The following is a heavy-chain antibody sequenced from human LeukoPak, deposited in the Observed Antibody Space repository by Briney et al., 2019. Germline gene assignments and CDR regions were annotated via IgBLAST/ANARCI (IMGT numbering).Heavy chain of an antibody. D-gene: IGHD6-13*01. J-gene: IGHJ4*02. V-gene: IGHV4-30-4*01. CDR1: GGSISSGDYY. Sequence: PSQTLSLTCTVSGGSISSGDYYWTWIRQPPGKGLEWIGYIYYSGSAYYNPSLKSRLIISVDTSKNQFSLKLSSVTAADTAVYYCARGLGSSWYEDWGQGTLVTVSS. CDR3: ARGLGSSWYED. CDR2: IYYSGSA.